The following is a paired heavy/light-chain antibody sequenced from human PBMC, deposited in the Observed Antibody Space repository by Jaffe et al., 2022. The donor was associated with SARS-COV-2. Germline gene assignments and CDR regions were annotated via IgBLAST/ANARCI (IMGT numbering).Heavy chain of an antibody. D-gene: IGHD3-16*01. CDR3: ARRGSDYVFDY. Sequence: QVQLQESGPGLVKPSQTLSLTCTVSGGSISSGGYHWGWIRQHPGKGLEWIAYIYYSGTTYYNPSLKSRVTISVDTSKDQFSLKLSSVTAADTAVYYCARRGSDYVFDYWGQGTLVTVSS. CDR1: GGSISSGGYH. V-gene: IGHV4-31*03. J-gene: IGHJ4*02. CDR2: IYYSGTT.
Light chain of an antibody. V-gene: IGKV3-20*01. J-gene: IGKJ1*01. CDR3: QQYGNSPET. CDR1: QSVSSSY. CDR2: GAS. Sequence: EIVLTQSPGTLSLSPGERATLSCRASQSVSSSYLAWYQQKPGRAPRLLIYGASSRATGIPDRFSGSGSGTDFTLTISRLEPEDFAVYYCQQYGNSPETFGQGTKVEIK.